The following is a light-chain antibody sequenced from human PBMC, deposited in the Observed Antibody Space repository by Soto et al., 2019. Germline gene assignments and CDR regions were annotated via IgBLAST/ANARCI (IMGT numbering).Light chain of an antibody. CDR3: QSYDSSLSGVV. CDR1: SSNIGAGYD. J-gene: IGLJ2*01. CDR2: GNS. Sequence: QSVLTQPPSVSGAPGQRVTISCTGSSSNIGAGYDVHWYQQLPGTAPKLLIYGNSNRPSGVPDRFSGSKSDTSASLAITGLRAEDEADYYCQSYDSSLSGVVFGGGTKLTVL. V-gene: IGLV1-40*01.